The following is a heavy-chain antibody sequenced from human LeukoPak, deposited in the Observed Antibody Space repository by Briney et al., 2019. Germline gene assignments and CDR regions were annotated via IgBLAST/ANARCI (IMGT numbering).Heavy chain of an antibody. J-gene: IGHJ4*02. CDR1: GFTFSSYG. Sequence: AGGSLRLSCAASGFTFSSYGMHWVRQAPGKGLEWVAFIRCDGSNKYYADSVKGRFTISRDNSKNTLYLQMNSLRAEDTAVYYCARVRWLQFGYFDYWGQGTLVTVSS. CDR2: IRCDGSNK. CDR3: ARVRWLQFGYFDY. D-gene: IGHD5-24*01. V-gene: IGHV3-30*02.